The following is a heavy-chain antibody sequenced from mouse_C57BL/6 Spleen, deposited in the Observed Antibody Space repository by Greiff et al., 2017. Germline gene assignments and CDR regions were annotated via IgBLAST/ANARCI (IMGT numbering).Heavy chain of an antibody. V-gene: IGHV14-4*01. CDR1: GFNIKDDY. Sequence: VQLKESGAELVRPGASVKLSCTASGFNIKDDYMHWVKQRPEQGLEWIGWIDPENGDTEYASKFQGKATITADTTSNTAYLQLSSLTSEDTAVYYCTRDSDGGFAYWGQGTLVTVSA. CDR3: TRDSDGGFAY. CDR2: IDPENGDT. J-gene: IGHJ3*01.